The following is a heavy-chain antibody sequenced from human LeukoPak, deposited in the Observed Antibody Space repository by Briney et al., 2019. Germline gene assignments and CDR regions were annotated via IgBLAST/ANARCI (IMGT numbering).Heavy chain of an antibody. CDR2: ISGSGGST. Sequence: RPGGTLRLSCAASGFTFSSYAMSWVRQAPGKGLEWVSAISGSGGSTYYADSVKGRFTISRDNSKNTLYLQMNSLRAEDTAVYYCAKDRLSSGWYRLSWFDPWGQGTLVTVSS. CDR3: AKDRLSSGWYRLSWFDP. D-gene: IGHD6-19*01. CDR1: GFTFSSYA. J-gene: IGHJ5*02. V-gene: IGHV3-23*01.